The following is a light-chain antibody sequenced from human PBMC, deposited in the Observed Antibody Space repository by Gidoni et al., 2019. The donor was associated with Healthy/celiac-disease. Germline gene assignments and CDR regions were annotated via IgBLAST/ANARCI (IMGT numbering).Light chain of an antibody. CDR3: QRRSNWLT. CDR1: QSVSSY. J-gene: IGKJ4*01. V-gene: IGKV3-11*01. Sequence: EIVLTQSPATLSLSPGERATLSCRASQSVSSYLAWYQQKPGQAPRLLIYDASNRATGIPARFSGSGSGTDFTLTISSLAPEDFAVYYCQRRSNWLTFXGXTKVEIK. CDR2: DAS.